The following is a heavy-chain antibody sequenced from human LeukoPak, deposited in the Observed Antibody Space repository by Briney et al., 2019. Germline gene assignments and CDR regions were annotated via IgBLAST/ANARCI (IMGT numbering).Heavy chain of an antibody. J-gene: IGHJ4*02. CDR1: GFTFSSYG. CDR2: ISYDGSNK. V-gene: IGHV3-30*18. CDR3: AKDGQRGGYYKGCDY. D-gene: IGHD5-24*01. Sequence: PGTSLRLSCAASGFTFSSYGMHWVRQAPGKGLEWVAVISYDGSNKYYADSVKGRFTISRDNSKNTLYLQMNSLRAEDTAVYYCAKDGQRGGYYKGCDYWGQGTVVTVSS.